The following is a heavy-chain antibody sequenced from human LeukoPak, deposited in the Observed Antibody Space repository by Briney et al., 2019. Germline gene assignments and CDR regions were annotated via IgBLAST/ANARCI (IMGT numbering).Heavy chain of an antibody. V-gene: IGHV1-24*01. J-gene: IGHJ3*02. CDR3: ATAARGYPTGWVAFDI. CDR1: GGTFSSYA. D-gene: IGHD3-10*01. Sequence: ASVKVSCKASGGTFSSYAISWVRQAPGQGLEWMGGFDPEDGETIYAQKFQGRVTMTEDTSTDTAYMELSSLRSEDTAVYYCATAARGYPTGWVAFDIWGQGTMVTVSS. CDR2: FDPEDGET.